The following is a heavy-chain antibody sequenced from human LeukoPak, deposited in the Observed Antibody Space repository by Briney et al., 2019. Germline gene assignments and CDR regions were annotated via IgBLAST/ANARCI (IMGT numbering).Heavy chain of an antibody. CDR3: ARDLAVPAAGSLKY. D-gene: IGHD2-2*01. CDR2: IIPIFGTA. J-gene: IGHJ4*02. V-gene: IGHV1-69*13. Sequence: SVKVSCKASGGTFSSYAISWVRQAPGQGLEWMGGIIPIFGTANYAQKFQGRVTIAADESTSTAYMELSSLRSEDTAVYYCARDLAVPAAGSLKYWGQGTLVTVSS. CDR1: GGTFSSYA.